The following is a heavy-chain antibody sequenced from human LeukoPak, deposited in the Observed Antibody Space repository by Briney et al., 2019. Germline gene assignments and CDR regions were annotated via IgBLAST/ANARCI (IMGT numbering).Heavy chain of an antibody. D-gene: IGHD1-26*01. CDR1: GGSISSGDYY. J-gene: IGHJ3*02. Sequence: PSETLSLTCTVSGGSISSGDYYWSWIRQPPGKGLEWIGYIYYSGSTYYNPSLKSRVTISVDTSKNQFSLKLSSVTAADTAVYYCARDNMRELRPGTSDIWGQGTMVTVSS. CDR3: ARDNMRELRPGTSDI. V-gene: IGHV4-30-4*01. CDR2: IYYSGST.